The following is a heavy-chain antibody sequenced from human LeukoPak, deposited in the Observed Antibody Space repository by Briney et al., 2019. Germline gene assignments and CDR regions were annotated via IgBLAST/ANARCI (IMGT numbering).Heavy chain of an antibody. CDR2: ISYDGSNK. CDR3: ARGSYGDYARFDY. Sequence: GGSLRLSCAASGFTFSSYAMHWVRQAPGKGLEWVAVISYDGSNKYYADSVRGRFTISRDNSKNTLYLQMNSLRAEDTAVYYCARGSYGDYARFDYWGQGTLVTVSS. D-gene: IGHD4-17*01. J-gene: IGHJ4*02. V-gene: IGHV3-30*04. CDR1: GFTFSSYA.